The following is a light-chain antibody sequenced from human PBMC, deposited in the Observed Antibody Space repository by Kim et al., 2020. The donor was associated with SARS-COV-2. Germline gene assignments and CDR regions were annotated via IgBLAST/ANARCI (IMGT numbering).Light chain of an antibody. CDR1: STYVGGYTY. Sequence: SVPLPRTGTSTYVGGYTYVSWSQQHPGKAPKLMIYEVSKPPSGVPDRFSGSKSGSTASLTVSGLQAEDEADYYCSSYAGSYNLVFGGGTQLTVL. J-gene: IGLJ2*01. CDR2: EVS. CDR3: SSYAGSYNLV. V-gene: IGLV2-8*01.